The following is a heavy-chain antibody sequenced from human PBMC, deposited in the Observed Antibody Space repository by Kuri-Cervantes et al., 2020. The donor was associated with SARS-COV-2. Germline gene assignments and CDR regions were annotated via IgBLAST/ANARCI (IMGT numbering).Heavy chain of an antibody. CDR3: ARDPVTPGYYYYYGMDV. V-gene: IGHV3-11*06. J-gene: IGHJ6*02. Sequence: GGSLRLSCAASGFTFSDYYMSWIRQAPGKGLEWVSYISSSSSYTNYADSVKGRFTISRDNAKNSLYLQMNSLRAEDTAVYYCARDPVTPGYYYYYGMDVWGQGTTVTVSS. CDR2: ISSSSSYT. D-gene: IGHD4-23*01. CDR1: GFTFSDYY.